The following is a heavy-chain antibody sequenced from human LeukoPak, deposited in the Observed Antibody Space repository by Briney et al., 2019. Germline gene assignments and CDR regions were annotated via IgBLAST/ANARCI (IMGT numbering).Heavy chain of an antibody. V-gene: IGHV3-53*01. CDR1: GFTVSSNY. CDR2: IYSGGST. CDR3: ARVVVVDLTYDAYDI. J-gene: IGHJ3*02. Sequence: GGSLRLSCAASGFTVSSNYMSWVRQAPGKGLEGVSLIYSGGSTHYADSVKGRFTISRDNSKNTLYLQMNSLRAEDTAVYYCARVVVVDLTYDAYDIWGQGTMVTVSS. D-gene: IGHD2-15*01.